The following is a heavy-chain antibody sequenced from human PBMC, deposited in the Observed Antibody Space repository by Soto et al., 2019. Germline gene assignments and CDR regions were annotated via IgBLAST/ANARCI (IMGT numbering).Heavy chain of an antibody. CDR1: GGSISSYY. J-gene: IGHJ5*02. D-gene: IGHD3-10*01. CDR3: ARVEGVYGSGPGAPGGWFDP. CDR2: IYYSGST. V-gene: IGHV4-59*01. Sequence: SETLSLTCTVSGGSISSYYWSWIRQPPGKGLEWIGYIYYSGSTNYNPSLKSRVTISVDTSKNQFSLKLSSVTAADTAVYYCARVEGVYGSGPGAPGGWFDPWGQGTLVTVSS.